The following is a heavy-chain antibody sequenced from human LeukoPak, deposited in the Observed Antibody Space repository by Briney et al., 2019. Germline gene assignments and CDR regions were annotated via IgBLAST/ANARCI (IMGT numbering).Heavy chain of an antibody. D-gene: IGHD6-19*01. Sequence: GASVKVSCKASGYTFTSYDINWVRQATGQGLEWMGWMNPNSGNTGYAQKFQGRVTMTRNTSISTAYMELSSLRSEDTAVYYCARAGIAVAGLDYWGQGTLVTVSS. CDR2: MNPNSGNT. CDR3: ARAGIAVAGLDY. J-gene: IGHJ4*02. CDR1: GYTFTSYD. V-gene: IGHV1-8*01.